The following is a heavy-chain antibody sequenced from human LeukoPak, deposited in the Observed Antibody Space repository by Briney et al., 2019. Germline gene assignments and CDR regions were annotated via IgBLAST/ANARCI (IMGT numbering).Heavy chain of an antibody. D-gene: IGHD6-6*01. CDR1: GFTFNSYW. J-gene: IGHJ6*03. CDR2: IKQDRSEK. V-gene: IGHV3-7*01. Sequence: RPGGSLRLSCVASGFTFNSYWMSWVRQAPGKGLEWVANIKQDRSEKYYVDSVKGRFTISRDNAKNSLYLQMNSLRAEDTAVYYCARADSSIAARLSRSSIFNYYYYMDVWGKGTTVTVSS. CDR3: ARADSSIAARLSRSSIFNYYYYMDV.